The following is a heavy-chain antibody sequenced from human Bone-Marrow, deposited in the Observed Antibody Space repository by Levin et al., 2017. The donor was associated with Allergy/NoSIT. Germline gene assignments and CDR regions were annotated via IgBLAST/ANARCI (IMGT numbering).Heavy chain of an antibody. J-gene: IGHJ4*02. V-gene: IGHV3-48*02. CDR1: GFTFSDYP. CDR2: ISSGSSTI. CDR3: ARPRSSAWFDYYFDY. Sequence: PGGSLRLSCVASGFTFSDYPMNWVRQAPGKGLEWVSYISSGSSTIYYADSVRGRFSISRDNARNSLFLQMNSLRDEDTAVYYCARPRSSAWFDYYFDYWGLGSLVTVSS. D-gene: IGHD6-13*01.